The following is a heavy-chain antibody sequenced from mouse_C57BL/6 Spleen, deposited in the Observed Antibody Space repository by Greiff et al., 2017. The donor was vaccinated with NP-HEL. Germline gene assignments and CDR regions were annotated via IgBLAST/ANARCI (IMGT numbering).Heavy chain of an antibody. Sequence: EVQLVESGGGLVKPGGSLKLSCAASGFTFSSYAMSWVRQTPEKRLEWVATISDGGSYTYYPDNVKGRFTISRDNAKNNLYLQMSHLKSEDTAMYYWARDTTVVEGFAYWGQGTLVTVSA. CDR3: ARDTTVVEGFAY. V-gene: IGHV5-4*01. J-gene: IGHJ3*01. CDR1: GFTFSSYA. CDR2: ISDGGSYT. D-gene: IGHD1-1*01.